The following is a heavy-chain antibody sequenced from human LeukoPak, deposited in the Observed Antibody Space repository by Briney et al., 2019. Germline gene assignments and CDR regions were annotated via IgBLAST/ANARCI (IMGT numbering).Heavy chain of an antibody. CDR1: GFTFSNFA. CDR3: ARDRSYAVNQGGWLDP. Sequence: PGRSLRLSCVASGFTFSNFAIHWVRQGPGKGLEWVAVTSDDGRKKYYADSVKGRFTISRDNSKNTLYLQMNSLRTDDTAIYYCARDRSYAVNQGGWLDPWGQGTLGSVSA. J-gene: IGHJ5*02. V-gene: IGHV3-30*01. CDR2: TSDDGRKK. D-gene: IGHD2-2*01.